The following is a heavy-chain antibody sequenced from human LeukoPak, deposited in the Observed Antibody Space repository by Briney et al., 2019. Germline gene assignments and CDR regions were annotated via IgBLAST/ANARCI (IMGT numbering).Heavy chain of an antibody. CDR3: ARDLGYCSGGSCYPGWFDP. CDR2: XXXXCSTI. V-gene: IGHV3-48*03. J-gene: IGHJ5*02. Sequence: XXSXEMNXXRQAPGKGXEGVSXXXXXCSTIYYADSVKGRFTISRDNAKNSLYLQMNSLRAEDTAVYYCARDLGYCSGGSCYPGWFDPWGQGSLVTVSS. CDR1: XXSXE. D-gene: IGHD2-15*01.